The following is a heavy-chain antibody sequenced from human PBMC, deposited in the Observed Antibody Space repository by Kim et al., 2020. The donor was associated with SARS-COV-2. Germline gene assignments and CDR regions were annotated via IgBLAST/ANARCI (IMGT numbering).Heavy chain of an antibody. CDR3: ARDGRGWHKFRAFDYYYGMDV. CDR2: IIPIFGTA. J-gene: IGHJ6*02. Sequence: SVKVSCKASGGTFSSYAISWVRQAPGQGLEWMGGIIPIFGTANYAQKFQGRVTITADESTSTAYMELSSLRSEDTAVYYCARDGRGWHKFRAFDYYYGMDVWGQGTTVTVSS. CDR1: GGTFSSYA. D-gene: IGHD3-10*01. V-gene: IGHV1-69*13.